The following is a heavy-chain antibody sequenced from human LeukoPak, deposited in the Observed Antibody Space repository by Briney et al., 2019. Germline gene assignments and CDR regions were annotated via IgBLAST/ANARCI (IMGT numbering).Heavy chain of an antibody. D-gene: IGHD1-26*01. CDR3: AKALYSGSYSTGYFDY. Sequence: GGSLRLSCAASGFTFSSYAMSWVRQAPGKGLEWVSAISGSGGSTYYADSVKGRFTISRDNSKNTLYLQMNSLRAEDTAVYYCAKALYSGSYSTGYFDYWGQGTLVAVSS. J-gene: IGHJ4*02. V-gene: IGHV3-23*01. CDR1: GFTFSSYA. CDR2: ISGSGGST.